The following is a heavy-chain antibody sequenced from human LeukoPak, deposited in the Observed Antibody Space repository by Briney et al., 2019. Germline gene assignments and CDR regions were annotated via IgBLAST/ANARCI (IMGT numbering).Heavy chain of an antibody. Sequence: SVTVSCKHSGGTFSSDSMSWGGQAPGQGVEGMGKIKHMMGIAKYAQKFQGRVTITAEKYTSTAYVEQSSLRSEDTAVYYCASQILSREMATIIDYWGQGTLVTVSS. CDR3: ASQILSREMATIIDY. J-gene: IGHJ4*02. CDR1: GGTFSSDS. V-gene: IGHV1-69*02. CDR2: IKHMMGIA. D-gene: IGHD5-24*01.